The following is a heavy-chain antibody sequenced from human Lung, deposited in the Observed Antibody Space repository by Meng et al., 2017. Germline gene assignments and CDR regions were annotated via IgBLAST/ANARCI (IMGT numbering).Heavy chain of an antibody. J-gene: IGHJ4*02. Sequence: VQLVELGAEVKKPGASVKVSCTPSGYNCPGYYIHWVRRAPGKGLEWMGRINPKSEDTKYAQKFQARVTMTGDTSNSTAYKELSGLRSADTAMYYCARDEDISAAGKLFGDYWGQGTLVTVSS. CDR3: ARDEDISAAGKLFGDY. D-gene: IGHD6-25*01. V-gene: IGHV1-2*06. CDR2: INPKSEDT. CDR1: GYNCPGYY.